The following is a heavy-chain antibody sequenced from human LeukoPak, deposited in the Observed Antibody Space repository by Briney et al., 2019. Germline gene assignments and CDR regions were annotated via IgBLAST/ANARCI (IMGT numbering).Heavy chain of an antibody. J-gene: IGHJ4*02. D-gene: IGHD6-13*01. CDR1: GGSISSSNW. CDR2: IYHSGST. CDR3: ATHTSSFLDS. Sequence: PSETLSLTCAVSGGSISSSNWWSWVRQPPGKGLEWIGEIYHSGSTNYNPSLKSRLTISIDKSKNQFSLELSSVTAADTAVYYCATHTSSFLDSWGQGTLVTVSS. V-gene: IGHV4-4*02.